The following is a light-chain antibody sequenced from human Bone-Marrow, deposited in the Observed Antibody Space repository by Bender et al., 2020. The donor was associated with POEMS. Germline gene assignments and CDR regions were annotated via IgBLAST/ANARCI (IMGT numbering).Light chain of an antibody. CDR1: SLRSYY. J-gene: IGLJ3*02. CDR3: YSRDSTSNHLNWV. Sequence: SSELTQDPAVSVALGQTVTITCRGASLRSYYASWCQQKPGQAPILIIYEKNNRPSGIPDRFSGSHSGDTSSLTITGAQADDEADYYCYSRDSTSNHLNWVIGGGTKLAVL. CDR2: EKN. V-gene: IGLV3-19*01.